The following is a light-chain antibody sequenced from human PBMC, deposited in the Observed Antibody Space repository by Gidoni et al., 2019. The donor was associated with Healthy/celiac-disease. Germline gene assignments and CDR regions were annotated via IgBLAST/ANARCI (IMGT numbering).Light chain of an antibody. Sequence: DIVMTQSPDSLAVSLGERATINCKSSQSVLYSSNNKNYLAWYQQKPGQPPKLLIYWASTRESGFPDRFSGSGSGTDFTLTISSLQAEDVAVYYCQQYYSTPQTFGQXTKVEIK. J-gene: IGKJ1*01. CDR3: QQYYSTPQT. V-gene: IGKV4-1*01. CDR2: WAS. CDR1: QSVLYSSNNKNY.